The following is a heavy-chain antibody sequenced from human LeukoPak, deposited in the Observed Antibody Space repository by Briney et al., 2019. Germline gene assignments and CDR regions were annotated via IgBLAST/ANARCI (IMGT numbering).Heavy chain of an antibody. CDR3: VTNSSSADY. CDR1: GFTFSTYE. V-gene: IGHV3-48*03. D-gene: IGHD6-6*01. Sequence: GGSLRLSCAASGFTFSTYEMKWVRQAPGKGLEWVSYITGSGSPIYYADFVKGRFTISRDNAKNSLSLQMNSLRADDTAIYFCVTNSSSADYWGQGTLVTVSS. J-gene: IGHJ4*02. CDR2: ITGSGSPI.